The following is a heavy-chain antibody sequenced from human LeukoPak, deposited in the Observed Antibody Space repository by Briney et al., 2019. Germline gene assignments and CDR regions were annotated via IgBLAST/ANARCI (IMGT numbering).Heavy chain of an antibody. Sequence: SETLSLTCTVSGGSISSSSYYWSWIRQPPGKGLEWIGEINHSGSTNYNPSLKSRVTISVDTSKNQFSLKLSSVTAADTAVYYCARLPGYCSSTSCPTGRLYYYYGMDVWGQGTTVTVSS. V-gene: IGHV4-39*07. CDR2: INHSGST. CDR3: ARLPGYCSSTSCPTGRLYYYYGMDV. J-gene: IGHJ6*02. CDR1: GGSISSSSYY. D-gene: IGHD2-2*01.